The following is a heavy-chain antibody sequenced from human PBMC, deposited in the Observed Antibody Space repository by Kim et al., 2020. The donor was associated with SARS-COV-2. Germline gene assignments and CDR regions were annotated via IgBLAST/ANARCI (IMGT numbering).Heavy chain of an antibody. CDR3: ARNSGYYYDSSGYYYTFAFDI. D-gene: IGHD3-22*01. V-gene: IGHV4-59*01. J-gene: IGHJ3*02. CDR2: IYYSGST. Sequence: SETLSLTCTVSGGSISSYYWSWIRQPPGKGLEWIGYIYYSGSTNYNPSLKSRVTISVDTSKNQFSLKLSSVTAADTAVYYCARNSGYYYDSSGYYYTFAFDIWGQGTMVTVSS. CDR1: GGSISSYY.